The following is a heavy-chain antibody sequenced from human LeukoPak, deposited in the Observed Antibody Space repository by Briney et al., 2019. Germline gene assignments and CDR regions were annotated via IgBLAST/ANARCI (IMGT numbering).Heavy chain of an antibody. CDR1: GFTFGDYA. V-gene: IGHV3-49*04. CDR3: TRHHYGSGSSGFDY. Sequence: GRSLRLSCTASGFTFGDYAMSWVRQAPGKGLEWVGFIRNKAYGGTTEYAASVKGRFTISRDDSKSIAYLQMNSLKTEDTAVYYCTRHHYGSGSSGFDYWGQGTLVTVSS. J-gene: IGHJ4*02. CDR2: IRNKAYGGTT. D-gene: IGHD3-10*01.